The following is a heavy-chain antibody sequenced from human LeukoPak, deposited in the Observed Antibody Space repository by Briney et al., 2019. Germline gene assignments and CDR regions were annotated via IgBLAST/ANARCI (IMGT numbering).Heavy chain of an antibody. CDR2: IYSGTI. V-gene: IGHV3-53*01. CDR1: GFTVSSNS. D-gene: IGHD2-15*01. CDR3: AKNIGGFDY. Sequence: GGSLRLSCTVSGFTVSSNSMSWVRQAPGKGLEWVSFIYSGTIHYSDSVKGRFIISRDNSKNTLYLQMNSLRAEDTAVYYCAKNIGGFDYWGQGTLVTVSS. J-gene: IGHJ4*02.